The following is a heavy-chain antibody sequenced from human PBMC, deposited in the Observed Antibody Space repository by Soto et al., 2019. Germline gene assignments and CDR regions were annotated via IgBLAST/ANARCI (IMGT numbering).Heavy chain of an antibody. J-gene: IGHJ6*02. CDR2: ISSSSSYI. D-gene: IGHD3-16*01. V-gene: IGHV3-21*01. Sequence: EVQLVESGGGLVKPGGSLRLSCAASGFTFSSYSMNWVRQAPGKGLEWVSSISSSSSYIYYADSVKGRFTISRDNAKNSLYLQLNRLRAEGTAVYYCARVKFAPRVPGGGMDVWGQGTTVTVSS. CDR3: ARVKFAPRVPGGGMDV. CDR1: GFTFSSYS.